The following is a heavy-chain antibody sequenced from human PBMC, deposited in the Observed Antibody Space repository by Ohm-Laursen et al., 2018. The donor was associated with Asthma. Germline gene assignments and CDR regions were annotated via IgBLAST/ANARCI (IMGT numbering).Heavy chain of an antibody. J-gene: IGHJ1*01. CDR1: GYTFSSYG. D-gene: IGHD2-15*01. CDR2: IGAYNGDT. V-gene: IGHV1-18*01. CDR3: ARVSCNDDICYSLFYN. Sequence: ASVKVSCKSSGYTFSSYGISWVRQAPGQGLEWMGWIGAYNGDTNYAQRLQGRITLTTDTFTSTAYMELRSLRSGDAAVYYCARVSCNDDICYSLFYNWGQGTLVTVSS.